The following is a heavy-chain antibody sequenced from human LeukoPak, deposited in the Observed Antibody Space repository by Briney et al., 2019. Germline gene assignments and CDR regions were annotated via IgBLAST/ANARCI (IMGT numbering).Heavy chain of an antibody. CDR1: GYTFISYG. CDR2: IIPIFGTA. V-gene: IGHV1-69*13. J-gene: IGHJ5*02. CDR3: ARALCSGGSCYGNWFDP. D-gene: IGHD2-15*01. Sequence: GASVKVSCKASGYTFISYGISWVRQAPGQGLEWMGGIIPIFGTANYAQKFQGRVTITADESTSTAYMELSSLRSEDTAVYYCARALCSGGSCYGNWFDPWGQGTLVTVSS.